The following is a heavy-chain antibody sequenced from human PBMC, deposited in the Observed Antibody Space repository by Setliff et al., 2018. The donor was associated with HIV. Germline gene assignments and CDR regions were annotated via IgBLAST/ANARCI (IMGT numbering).Heavy chain of an antibody. J-gene: IGHJ6*02. CDR3: TRGRNYNSGMDV. V-gene: IGHV1-18*01. CDR1: GYSFTSYG. Sequence: ASAKVSCKASGYSFTSYGIGWVRQAPGQGLEWIGWISPYSRITNYAPKFRDRVTMTTETSTNTAYLEVRSLSSDDTAVYYCTRGRNYNSGMDVWGQGTTVTVSS. CDR2: ISPYSRIT. D-gene: IGHD3-10*01.